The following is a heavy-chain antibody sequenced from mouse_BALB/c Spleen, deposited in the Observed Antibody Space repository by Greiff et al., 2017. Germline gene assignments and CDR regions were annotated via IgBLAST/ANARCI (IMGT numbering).Heavy chain of an antibody. CDR2: IFPGTGTT. D-gene: IGHD2-2*01. Sequence: QVQLKQSGAELVKPGASVKLSCKTSGYTFTSYWIQWVKQRPGQGLGWIGEIFPGTGTTYYNEKFKGKATLTIDTSSSTAYMQLSSLTSEDSAVYFCARLGGYDGGYAMDYWGQGTSVTVSS. J-gene: IGHJ4*01. CDR3: ARLGGYDGGYAMDY. V-gene: IGHV1S132*01. CDR1: GYTFTSYW.